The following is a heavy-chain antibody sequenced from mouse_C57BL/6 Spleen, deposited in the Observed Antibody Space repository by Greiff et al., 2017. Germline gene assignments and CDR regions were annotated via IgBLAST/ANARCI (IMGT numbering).Heavy chain of an antibody. CDR2: IDPSDSYT. D-gene: IGHD2-5*01. CDR1: GYTFTSYW. V-gene: IGHV1-50*01. J-gene: IGHJ1*03. Sequence: QVQLQQPGAELVKPGASVKLSCKASGYTFTSYWMQWVKQRPGQGLEWIGEIDPSDSYTNYNQKFKGKATLTVDTASSTASMQLSSLTSEDSAVYYCARRGYSNWYFDDWGTGTTVTVSS. CDR3: ARRGYSNWYFDD.